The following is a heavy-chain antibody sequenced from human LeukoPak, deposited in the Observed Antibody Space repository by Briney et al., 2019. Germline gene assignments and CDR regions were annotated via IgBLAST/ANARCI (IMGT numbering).Heavy chain of an antibody. Sequence: GGSLRLSCAASGFTVSSNYMSCVRPAPGKGREWGSVIYSGGSTYYADSVKGRFTISRDNSKNTLYLQMTRMRADDTAVYYCARQVRYRGSYYLDDWGQGTLVTV. V-gene: IGHV3-53*01. CDR3: ARQVRYRGSYYLDD. D-gene: IGHD1-26*01. J-gene: IGHJ4*02. CDR2: IYSGGST. CDR1: GFTVSSNY.